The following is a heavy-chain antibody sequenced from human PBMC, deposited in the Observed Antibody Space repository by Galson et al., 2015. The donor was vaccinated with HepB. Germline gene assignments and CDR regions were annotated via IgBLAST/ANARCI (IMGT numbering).Heavy chain of an antibody. D-gene: IGHD3-10*01. V-gene: IGHV1-2*02. CDR3: ARGYYYGSGGLFFGSY. CDR1: GYTFTGYY. Sequence: SVKVSCKASGYTFTGYYMHWVRQAPGQGLEWMGWINPNSGGTNYAQKFQGRVTMTRDTSISTAYMELSRLRSDDTAVYYCARGYYYGSGGLFFGSYWGQGTLVTVSS. CDR2: INPNSGGT. J-gene: IGHJ4*02.